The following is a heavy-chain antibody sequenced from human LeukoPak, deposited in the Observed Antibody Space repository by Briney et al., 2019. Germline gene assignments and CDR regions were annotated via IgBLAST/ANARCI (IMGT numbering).Heavy chain of an antibody. J-gene: IGHJ6*02. V-gene: IGHV1-69*13. CDR1: GGTFSSYA. CDR3: ARERGGYCSSTSCYGTYYYYGMDV. Sequence: ASVKVSCKASGGTFSSYAISWVRQAPGQGLEWMGGIIPIFGTANYAQKFRGRVTITADESTSTAYMELSSLRSEDTAVYYCARERGGYCSSTSCYGTYYYYGMDVWGQGTTVTVSS. CDR2: IIPIFGTA. D-gene: IGHD2-2*01.